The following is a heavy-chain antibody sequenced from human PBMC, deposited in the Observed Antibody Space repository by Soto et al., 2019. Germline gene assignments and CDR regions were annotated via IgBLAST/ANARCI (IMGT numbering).Heavy chain of an antibody. V-gene: IGHV1-3*01. CDR2: INAGNGNT. Sequence: QVQLVQSGAEVKKPGASVKVSCKASGYTFTSYAMHWVRQAPGQRLEWMGWINAGNGNTKYSQKFQGRVTITRDTSASTAYMELSSLRSEDTAVYYCAGGITMVRGGIITKAFGYWGQGTLVTVAS. CDR1: GYTFTSYA. CDR3: AGGITMVRGGIITKAFGY. D-gene: IGHD3-10*01. J-gene: IGHJ4*02.